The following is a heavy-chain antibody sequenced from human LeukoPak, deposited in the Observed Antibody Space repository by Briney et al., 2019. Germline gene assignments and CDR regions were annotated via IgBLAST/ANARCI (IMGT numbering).Heavy chain of an antibody. V-gene: IGHV4-59*08. D-gene: IGHD1-26*01. J-gene: IGHJ5*02. Sequence: SETLSLTCTVSGSSISSYSWSWIRQPPGKGLEWIGYIYYSGSTNYNPSLKSRVTISVDTSKNQFSLKLSSVTAADTAVYYCVRNIVGATIGWFDPWGQGTLVTVSS. CDR3: VRNIVGATIGWFDP. CDR2: IYYSGST. CDR1: GSSISSYS.